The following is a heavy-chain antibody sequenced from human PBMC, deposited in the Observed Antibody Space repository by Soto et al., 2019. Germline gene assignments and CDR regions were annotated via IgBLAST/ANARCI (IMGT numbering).Heavy chain of an antibody. V-gene: IGHV5-51*03. CDR2: IYPGDSDT. CDR3: AKLFTYSSSGYYYYYGMDV. J-gene: IGHJ6*02. Sequence: GKSLKISCKGSGYSFTSYWIGWVRQMPGKGLEWMGIIYPGDSDTRYSPSFQGQVTISADKSISTAYLQWSSLKASDTAMYYCAKLFTYSSSGYYYYYGMDVWGQGTTVTVSS. CDR1: GYSFTSYW. D-gene: IGHD6-6*01.